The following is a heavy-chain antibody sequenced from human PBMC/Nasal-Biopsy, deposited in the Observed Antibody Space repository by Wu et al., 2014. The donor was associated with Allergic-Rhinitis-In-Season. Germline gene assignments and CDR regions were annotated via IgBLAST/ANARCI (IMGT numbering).Heavy chain of an antibody. D-gene: IGHD3-9*01. Sequence: LRLSCAASGFTFSGYAMNWVRQAPGKGLEWVSAISASGGSTYYSDSVKGRFTISRDNSKNTLYLQMNSLRAGDTALYYCARDQGQFRFFDWLSSHIDYWGQGALVTVSS. V-gene: IGHV3-23*01. J-gene: IGHJ4*02. CDR2: ISASGGST. CDR1: GFTFSGYA. CDR3: ARDQGQFRFFDWLSSHIDY.